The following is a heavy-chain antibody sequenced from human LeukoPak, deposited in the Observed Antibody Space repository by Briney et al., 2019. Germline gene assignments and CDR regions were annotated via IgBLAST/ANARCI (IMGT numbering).Heavy chain of an antibody. CDR2: IYYSGST. D-gene: IGHD3-3*01. CDR3: ARSPRITIFGVVRYGMDV. CDR1: GGSISSYY. J-gene: IGHJ6*02. V-gene: IGHV4-59*01. Sequence: SETLSLTCTVSGGSISSYYWSWIRQPPGKGLEWIGYIYYSGSTNCNPSLKSRVTISVDTSKNQFSLKLSSVTAADTAVYYCARSPRITIFGVVRYGMDVWGQGTTVTVSS.